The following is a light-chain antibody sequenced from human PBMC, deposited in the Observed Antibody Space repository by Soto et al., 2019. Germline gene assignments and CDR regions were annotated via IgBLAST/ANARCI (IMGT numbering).Light chain of an antibody. CDR3: QQSYSTPWT. V-gene: IGKV1-39*01. CDR1: QSISSW. J-gene: IGKJ1*01. Sequence: DIKMKQSPSTLSASVGDRVTITCLASQSISSWLAWYQQKPGKAPKLLIYAASSLQSGVPSRFSGSGSGTDFTLTISSLQPEDFATYYCQQSYSTPWTFGQGTKVDIK. CDR2: AAS.